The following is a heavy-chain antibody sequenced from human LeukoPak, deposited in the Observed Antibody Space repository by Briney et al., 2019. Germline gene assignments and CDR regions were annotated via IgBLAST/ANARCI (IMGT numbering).Heavy chain of an antibody. J-gene: IGHJ4*02. CDR2: MNPNSGNT. D-gene: IGHD1-1*01. V-gene: IGHV1-8*01. CDR3: ARGPNWNAGIYYLDY. CDR1: GYTFTSYD. Sequence: ASVKVSCKASGYTFTSYDINWVRQATGQGLERMGWMNPNSGNTGYAQKFQGRVTMTRDTSISTAYMELSSLRSEDTAVYYCARGPNWNAGIYYLDYWGQGTLVTVSS.